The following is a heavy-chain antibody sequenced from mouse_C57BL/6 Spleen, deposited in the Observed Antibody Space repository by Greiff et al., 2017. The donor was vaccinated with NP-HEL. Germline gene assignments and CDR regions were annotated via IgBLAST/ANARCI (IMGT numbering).Heavy chain of an antibody. CDR2: ISDGGSYT. V-gene: IGHV5-4*01. Sequence: EVQVVESGGGLVKPGGSLKLSCAASGFTFSSYAMSWVRQTPEKRLEWVATISDGGSYTYYPDNVKGRFTISRDNAKNNLYLHMSHLKSEDTAMYYCARDYGNYEGAMDYWGQGTSVSVSS. CDR1: GFTFSSYA. D-gene: IGHD2-1*01. J-gene: IGHJ4*01. CDR3: ARDYGNYEGAMDY.